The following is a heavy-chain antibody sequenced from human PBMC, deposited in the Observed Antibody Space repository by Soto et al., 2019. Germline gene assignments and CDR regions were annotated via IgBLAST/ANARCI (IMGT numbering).Heavy chain of an antibody. CDR1: GGSFSGYY. D-gene: IGHD1-1*01. Sequence: PSETLSLTCAVYGGSFSGYYWSWIRQPPGKGLEWIGYIYHSGSTYYNPSLKSRVTISVDTSKNQFSLKLSSVTAADTAVYYCARRYGYSFDYWGQGTLVTVSS. CDR2: IYHSGST. J-gene: IGHJ4*02. V-gene: IGHV4-34*01. CDR3: ARRYGYSFDY.